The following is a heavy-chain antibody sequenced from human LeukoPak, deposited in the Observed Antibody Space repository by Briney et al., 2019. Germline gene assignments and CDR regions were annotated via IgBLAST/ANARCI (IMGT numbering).Heavy chain of an antibody. CDR1: GYTFTSYD. V-gene: IGHV1-8*03. D-gene: IGHD4-17*01. CDR2: MNPDSGNT. CDR3: ARQCNYGYYYYYMHV. Sequence: ASVKVSCKASGYTFTSYDINWVRQATGQGLEWMGWMNPDSGNTGYAQKFQGRVTITRNTSISTAYMELSSLRSEDTAVYYCARQCNYGYYYYYMHVWGKGTTVTVSS. J-gene: IGHJ6*03.